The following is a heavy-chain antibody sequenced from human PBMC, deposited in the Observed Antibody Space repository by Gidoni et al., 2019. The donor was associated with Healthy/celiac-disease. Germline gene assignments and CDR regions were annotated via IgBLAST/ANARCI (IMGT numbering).Heavy chain of an antibody. CDR3: YVGDYYYYGMDV. CDR1: GFTVSSNY. J-gene: IGHJ6*02. D-gene: IGHD3-16*01. V-gene: IGHV3-53*02. CDR2: IYSGGST. Sequence: EVQLVETGGGLIQPGGSLRLSCAASGFTVSSNYMSWVRQAPGKGLEWVSVIYSGGSTYYADSVKGRFTISRDNSKNTLYLQMNSLRAEDTAVYYCYVGDYYYYGMDVWGQGTTVTVSS.